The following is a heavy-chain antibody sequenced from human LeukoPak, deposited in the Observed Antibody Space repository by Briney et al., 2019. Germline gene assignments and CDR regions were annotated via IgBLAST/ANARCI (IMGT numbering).Heavy chain of an antibody. Sequence: SETLSLTCAVYGGSFSGYYWSWIRQPPGKGLEWIGEINHSGSTNYNPSLKSRVTISVDTSKNQFSLKLSSVTAADTAVYYCARGRHGPDYYGPGFPLRANYGMDVWGKGTTVTVSS. D-gene: IGHD3-10*01. J-gene: IGHJ6*04. V-gene: IGHV4-34*01. CDR1: GGSFSGYY. CDR3: ARGRHGPDYYGPGFPLRANYGMDV. CDR2: INHSGST.